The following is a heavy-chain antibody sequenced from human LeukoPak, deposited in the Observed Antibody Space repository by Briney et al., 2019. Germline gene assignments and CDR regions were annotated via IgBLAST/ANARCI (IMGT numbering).Heavy chain of an antibody. CDR2: FDPEDGET. V-gene: IGHV1-24*01. J-gene: IGHJ4*02. CDR3: ATVTLDYGDYGFDY. CDR1: GYTLTELS. D-gene: IGHD4-17*01. Sequence: ASVKVSCKVSGYTLTELSMHWVRQAPGKGLEWMGGFDPEDGETIYAQKFQGRVTMTEDTSTDTAYVELSSLRSEDTAVYYCATVTLDYGDYGFDYWGQGTLVTDSS.